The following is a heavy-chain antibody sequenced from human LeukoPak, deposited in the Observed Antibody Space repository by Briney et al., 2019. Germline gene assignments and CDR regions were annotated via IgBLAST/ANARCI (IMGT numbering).Heavy chain of an antibody. CDR3: ARSPRSNGYYHY. CDR1: GGSISSSSYY. Sequence: SETLSLTCTVSGGSISSSSYYWGWIRQPPGKGLEWIGSIYYSGSTYYNPSLKSRVTISVDTSKNQFSLKLSSVTAADTAVYYCARSPRSNGYYHYRGQGTLVTVSS. J-gene: IGHJ4*02. D-gene: IGHD2/OR15-2a*01. V-gene: IGHV4-39*01. CDR2: IYYSGST.